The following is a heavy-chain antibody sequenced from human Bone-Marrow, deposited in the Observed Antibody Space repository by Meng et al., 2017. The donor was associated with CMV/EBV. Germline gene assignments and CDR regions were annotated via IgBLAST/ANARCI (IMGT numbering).Heavy chain of an antibody. CDR3: AREDPTTSGIIIRH. D-gene: IGHD1-1*01. J-gene: IGHJ4*02. V-gene: IGHV4-30-4*01. Sequence: LRLSCTVSNGSVISNDYYWSWIRQAPGKGLEWLGYITHFGTSYYNPSLRSRLTFSLHPARNQFSLKVTSVTAADTATYYCAREDPTTSGIIIRHWGRGTLVTVSS. CDR2: ITHFGTS. CDR1: NGSVISNDYY.